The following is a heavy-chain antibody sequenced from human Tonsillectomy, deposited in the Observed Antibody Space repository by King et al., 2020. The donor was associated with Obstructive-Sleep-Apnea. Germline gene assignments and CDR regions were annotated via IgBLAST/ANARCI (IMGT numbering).Heavy chain of an antibody. CDR1: GFTFSSYN. Sequence: VQLVESGGGLVQPGGSLRLSCAASGFTFSSYNMNWVRQAPGKGLEWVSYISSSSSTRYYADSVKGRFTISRDNAKNSLYLQMNSLRAEDTAVYYCARDATLTTVTTSVVNYYGMDVWGQGTTVTVSS. V-gene: IGHV3-48*04. CDR2: ISSSSSTR. J-gene: IGHJ6*02. D-gene: IGHD4-17*01. CDR3: ARDATLTTVTTSVVNYYGMDV.